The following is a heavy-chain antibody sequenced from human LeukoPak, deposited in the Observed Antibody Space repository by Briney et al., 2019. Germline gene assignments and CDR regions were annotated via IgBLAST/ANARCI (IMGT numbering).Heavy chain of an antibody. Sequence: SETLSLTCTVSGGSISSYYWSWIRQPPGKGLEWIGYIYYSGSTNYNPSLKSRVTISVDTSKNQFSLKLSSVTAADTAVYYCAREYSYVSYYFDYWGQGTLVTVSS. CDR2: IYYSGST. V-gene: IGHV4-59*01. J-gene: IGHJ4*02. CDR3: AREYSYVSYYFDY. D-gene: IGHD5-18*01. CDR1: GGSISSYY.